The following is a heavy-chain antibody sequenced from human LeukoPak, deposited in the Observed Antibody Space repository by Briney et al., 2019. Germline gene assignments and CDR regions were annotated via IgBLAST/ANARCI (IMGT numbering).Heavy chain of an antibody. CDR3: ARIWFGELLPDY. D-gene: IGHD3-10*01. CDR2: INHSGST. CDR1: GGSFSGYY. J-gene: IGHJ4*02. Sequence: PSETLSLTCAVYGGSFSGYYWSWIRQPPGKGLEWIGEINHSGSTNYNPSLKSRVTISVDTSKNQFSLKLSSVTAADTAVYYCARIWFGELLPDYWGQGTLVTVSS. V-gene: IGHV4-34*01.